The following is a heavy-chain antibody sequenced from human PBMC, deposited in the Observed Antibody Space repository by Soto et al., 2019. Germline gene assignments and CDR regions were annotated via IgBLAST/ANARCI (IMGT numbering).Heavy chain of an antibody. CDR1: GFTFTSSA. CDR2: IVVGSGNT. V-gene: IGHV1-58*01. CDR3: AVGYCTNGVCYTAGLHYYYYYGMDV. D-gene: IGHD2-8*01. Sequence: SVKVSCKASGFTFTSSAVQWVRQARGQRLEWIGWIVVGSGNTNYAQKFQERVTITRDMSTSTAYMELSSLRSEDTAVYYCAVGYCTNGVCYTAGLHYYYYYGMDVWGQGTTVTVSS. J-gene: IGHJ6*02.